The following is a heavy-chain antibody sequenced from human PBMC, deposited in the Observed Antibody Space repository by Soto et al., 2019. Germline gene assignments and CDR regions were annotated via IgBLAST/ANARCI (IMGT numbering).Heavy chain of an antibody. V-gene: IGHV1-18*01. CDR1: GGTFSSDA. J-gene: IGHJ4*02. Sequence: ASVKVSCKASGGTFSSDAISWVRQAPGQGLEWMGWISAYNGTTNYAQKLQGRVTITTDKSTSTAYMELRSLRSEGTAVYYCARDLISSGGYFGYWGQGTLVTVS. CDR2: ISAYNGTT. D-gene: IGHD6-19*01. CDR3: ARDLISSGGYFGY.